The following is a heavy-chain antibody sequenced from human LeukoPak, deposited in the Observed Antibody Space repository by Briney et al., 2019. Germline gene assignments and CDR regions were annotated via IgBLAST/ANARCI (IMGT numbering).Heavy chain of an antibody. CDR1: GFTFSSYW. V-gene: IGHV3-7*01. J-gene: IGHJ4*02. CDR2: IKQDGSEK. CDR3: ARVVRYYDSSGYHDY. Sequence: GGSLRLSCAASGFTFSSYWMSWVRQAPGKGLGWVANIKQDGSEKYYVDSVKGRFTISRDNAKNSLYLQMNSLRAEDTAVYYCARVVRYYDSSGYHDYWGQGTLVTVSS. D-gene: IGHD3-22*01.